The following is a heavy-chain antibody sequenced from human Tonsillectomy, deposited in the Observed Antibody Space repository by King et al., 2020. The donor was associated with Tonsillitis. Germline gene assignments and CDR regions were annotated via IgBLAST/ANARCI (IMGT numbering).Heavy chain of an antibody. D-gene: IGHD1-26*01. J-gene: IGHJ3*02. V-gene: IGHV3-23*04. CDR2: IRGSGDST. CDR1: GFTFSSYA. CDR3: AKSVYRSVGAMVQAFDI. Sequence: VQLVESGGGLVQPGGSLRLSCAASGFTFSSYAMSWVRQAPGKGLEWVSAIRGSGDSTFYADSVKGRFTISRDNSKNTLYLEMNSLRAEDTAVYYCAKSVYRSVGAMVQAFDIWGQGTMVTVSS.